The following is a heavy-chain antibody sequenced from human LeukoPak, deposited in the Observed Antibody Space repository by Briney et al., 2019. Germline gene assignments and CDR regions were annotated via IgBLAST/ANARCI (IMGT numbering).Heavy chain of an antibody. CDR2: IRYDGTNE. D-gene: IGHD4-17*01. CDR3: AKDIWVTTYYYYLDV. J-gene: IGHJ6*03. CDR1: GFTFSSCG. V-gene: IGHV3-30*02. Sequence: PGGSLRLSCAASGFTFSSCGMHWVRQAPGKGLEWVAFIRYDGTNENYADSVQGRFTVSRVNSKNTLYLRMNSLRAEDTAVYYCAKDIWVTTYYYYLDVWGKGTTVTVSS.